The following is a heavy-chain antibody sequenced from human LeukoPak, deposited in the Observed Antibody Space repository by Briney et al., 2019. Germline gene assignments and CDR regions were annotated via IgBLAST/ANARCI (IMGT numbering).Heavy chain of an antibody. CDR2: INPNSGGT. J-gene: IGHJ4*02. Sequence: GASVKVSCKASGYTFTAYYMHWVRQAPGQGLEWMGWINPNSGGTNYAQKFQGRVTMTRDTSISTAYMELSRLRSDDTAVYYCARSYYDFWSGYSSRVLDYWGQGTLVTVSS. CDR1: GYTFTAYY. D-gene: IGHD3-3*01. V-gene: IGHV1-2*02. CDR3: ARSYYDFWSGYSSRVLDY.